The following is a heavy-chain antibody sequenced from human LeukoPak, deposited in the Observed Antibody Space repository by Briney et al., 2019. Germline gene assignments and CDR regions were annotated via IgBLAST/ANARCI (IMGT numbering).Heavy chain of an antibody. V-gene: IGHV1-69*13. CDR3: ARYPYDSSGYPAHYFDY. Sequence: SVKVSCEASGGTFSSYAISWVRQAPGRGREWMGGILPLFGTAKYAQKFQGRVTITADESTSTAYMELSSLRSEDTAVYYCARYPYDSSGYPAHYFDYWGQGTLVTVSS. CDR1: GGTFSSYA. CDR2: ILPLFGTA. D-gene: IGHD3-22*01. J-gene: IGHJ4*02.